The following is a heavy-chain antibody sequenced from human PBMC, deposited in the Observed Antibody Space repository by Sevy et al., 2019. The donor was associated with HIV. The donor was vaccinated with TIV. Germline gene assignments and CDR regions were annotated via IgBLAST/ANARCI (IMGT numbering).Heavy chain of an antibody. D-gene: IGHD6-6*01. CDR1: GFTFSSYA. CDR3: AKDAVSSRRNYYYYYMDV. Sequence: GGSLRLSCAASGFTFSSYAMSWVRQAPGKGLEWVSAISGSGGRTYYADSVKGRFTISRDNSKNTLYLQMNSLRAEDTAVYYCAKDAVSSRRNYYYYYMDVWGKGTTVTVSS. J-gene: IGHJ6*03. CDR2: ISGSGGRT. V-gene: IGHV3-23*01.